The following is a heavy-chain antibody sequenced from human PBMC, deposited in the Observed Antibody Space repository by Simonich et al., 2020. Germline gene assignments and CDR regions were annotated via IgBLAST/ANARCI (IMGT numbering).Heavy chain of an antibody. Sequence: EVQLVESGGGLVQPGGSLRLSCAAPGFTFSSYWMHWVRQAPGKGMVLVSRIKSDGSSTSYADPVKGRFTISRDNAKNTLYLQMNSLRAEDTAVYYCARDYSNYDAFDIWGQGTMVTVSS. V-gene: IGHV3-74*01. D-gene: IGHD4-4*01. J-gene: IGHJ3*02. CDR3: ARDYSNYDAFDI. CDR1: GFTFSSYW. CDR2: IKSDGSST.